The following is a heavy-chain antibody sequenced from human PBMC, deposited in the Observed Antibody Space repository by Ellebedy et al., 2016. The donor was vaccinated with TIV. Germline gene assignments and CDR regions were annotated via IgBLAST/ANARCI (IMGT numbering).Heavy chain of an antibody. CDR1: GFTFSDYW. Sequence: GESLKISCAASGFTFSDYWMSWVRQAPGKGLEWVANIKQDGSEKWYVDSVKGRFTISRDNAKKSLYLQMSSLRAEDTAVYYCARDQGWAYPGSTRFDYWGQGTLVTVSP. CDR2: IKQDGSEK. CDR3: ARDQGWAYPGSTRFDY. D-gene: IGHD3-10*01. J-gene: IGHJ4*03. V-gene: IGHV3-7*01.